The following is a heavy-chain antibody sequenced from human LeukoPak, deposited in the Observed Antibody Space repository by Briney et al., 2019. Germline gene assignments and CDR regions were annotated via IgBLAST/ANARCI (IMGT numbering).Heavy chain of an antibody. V-gene: IGHV3-9*01. D-gene: IGHD2-21*02. CDR1: GFTFDNFA. J-gene: IGHJ4*02. Sequence: GGSLRLSCAASGFTFDNFAMHWVQQAPGKGLEWVSGITWNSRVKTYTPSVKGRFTISRDNAKNSLYLQMNSLRAEDTAVYYCARGYGGGDWSDYWGQGTLVTVSS. CDR3: ARGYGGGDWSDY. CDR2: ITWNSRVK.